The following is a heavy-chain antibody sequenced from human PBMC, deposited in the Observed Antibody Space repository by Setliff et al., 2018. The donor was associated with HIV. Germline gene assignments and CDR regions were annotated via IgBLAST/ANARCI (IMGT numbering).Heavy chain of an antibody. D-gene: IGHD2-21*01. CDR1: GFTFTNAW. Sequence: PGGSLRLSCAASGFTFTNAWMSWVRQAPGKGLEWVGRIKSKTDGETEYYAAPVKGRFTISRDDSRSTLYLQMNSLITEDTALYYCTTGTRLVDWGQGALVTVSS. CDR2: IKSKTDGETE. V-gene: IGHV3-15*01. J-gene: IGHJ4*02. CDR3: TTGTRLVD.